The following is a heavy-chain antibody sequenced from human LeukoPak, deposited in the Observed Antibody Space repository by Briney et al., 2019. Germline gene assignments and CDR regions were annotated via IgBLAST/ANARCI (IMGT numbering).Heavy chain of an antibody. CDR3: ARDQNRAARGWFYY. Sequence: SETLSLTCTVSGGSISSYYWSWIRQPPGKGLEWIGYIYYSGSTNYNPSLKSRVTISVDTSKNQFSLKLSSVTAADTAVYYCARDQNRAARGWFYYWGQGTLVTVSS. CDR1: GGSISSYY. J-gene: IGHJ4*02. D-gene: IGHD6-19*01. CDR2: IYYSGST. V-gene: IGHV4-59*12.